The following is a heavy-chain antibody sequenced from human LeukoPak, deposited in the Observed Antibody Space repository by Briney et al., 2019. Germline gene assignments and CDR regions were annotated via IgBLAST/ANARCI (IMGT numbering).Heavy chain of an antibody. J-gene: IGHJ4*02. V-gene: IGHV3-9*01. CDR1: GFTFADFA. D-gene: IGHD6-19*01. CDR2: ISLNSGKI. CDR3: ARGYSSGGY. Sequence: PGRSLRLSCAASGFTFADFAMHWVRQAPGKGLEWVSGISLNSGKIGYADSVKGRFTISRDNAKNSLYLQMNSLRAEDTAVYYCARGYSSGGYWGQGTLVTVSS.